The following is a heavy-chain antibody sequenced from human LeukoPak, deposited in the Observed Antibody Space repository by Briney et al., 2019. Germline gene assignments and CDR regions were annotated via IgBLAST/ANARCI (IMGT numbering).Heavy chain of an antibody. Sequence: PGGSLRLSCAASGFTFSSYGMHWVRQAPGKGLEWVAVISYDGSNKYYADSVKGRFTISRDNSENTLYLQMNSLRAEDTAVYYCAKGRGDLRAYFDYWGQGTLVTVSS. CDR1: GFTFSSYG. J-gene: IGHJ4*02. V-gene: IGHV3-30*18. CDR3: AKGRGDLRAYFDY. D-gene: IGHD4-17*01. CDR2: ISYDGSNK.